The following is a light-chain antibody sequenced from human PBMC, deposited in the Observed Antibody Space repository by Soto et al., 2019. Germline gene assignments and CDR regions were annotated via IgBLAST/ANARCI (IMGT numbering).Light chain of an antibody. CDR2: DVS. CDR3: SSYTTSNTRQIV. CDR1: SSDVGGYNY. V-gene: IGLV2-14*03. J-gene: IGLJ1*01. Sequence: QSVLTQPASVSGSPGQSITISCTGTSSDVGGYNYVSWYQHHPGKAPKLIIFDVSNRPSGVSNPFSGSKSGNTASLTIPGLLPEDEADYYCSSYTTSNTRQIVFGTGTKVTVL.